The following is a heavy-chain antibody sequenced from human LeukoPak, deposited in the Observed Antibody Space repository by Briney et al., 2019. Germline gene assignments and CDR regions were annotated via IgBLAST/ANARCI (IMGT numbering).Heavy chain of an antibody. CDR3: AKGAYYHGSGRYFDY. V-gene: IGHV3-23*01. J-gene: IGHJ4*02. CDR1: GFTFSSYA. Sequence: GGSQRLSCAASGFTFSSYAMNWVRQAPGKGLEWVSAISGSGGATYYADSVKGRFTMSRDNSKNTLYLQMNSLRAEDTAVYYCAKGAYYHGSGRYFDYWGQGTLVTVSS. CDR2: ISGSGGAT. D-gene: IGHD3-10*01.